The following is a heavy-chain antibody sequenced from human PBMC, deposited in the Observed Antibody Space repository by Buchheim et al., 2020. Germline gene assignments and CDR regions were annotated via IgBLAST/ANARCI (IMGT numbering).Heavy chain of an antibody. CDR3: ARSVAAAYGMDV. CDR1: GFTFSSYA. CDR2: ISYDGSNK. D-gene: IGHD6-13*01. V-gene: IGHV3-30-3*01. Sequence: QVQLVESGGGVVQPGRSLRLSCAASGFTFSSYAMHWVRQAPGKGLEWVAVISYDGSNKYYADSVKGRFTISRDNSKNTLYLQMNSLRAEDTAVYYCARSVAAAYGMDVWGQGTT. J-gene: IGHJ6*02.